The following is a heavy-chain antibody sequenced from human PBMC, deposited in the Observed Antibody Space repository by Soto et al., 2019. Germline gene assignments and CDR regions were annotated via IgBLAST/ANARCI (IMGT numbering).Heavy chain of an antibody. CDR1: GGSISSSSYY. J-gene: IGHJ6*03. CDR3: ARQTDFGSLYYYYYYMDV. CDR2: IYYSGST. D-gene: IGHD3-3*01. Sequence: SETLSLTCTVSGGSISSSSYYWGWIRQPPGKGLEWIGSIYYSGSTYYNPPLKSRVTISVDTSKNQFSLKLSSVTAADTAVYYCARQTDFGSLYYYYYYMDVWGKGTTVTVSS. V-gene: IGHV4-39*01.